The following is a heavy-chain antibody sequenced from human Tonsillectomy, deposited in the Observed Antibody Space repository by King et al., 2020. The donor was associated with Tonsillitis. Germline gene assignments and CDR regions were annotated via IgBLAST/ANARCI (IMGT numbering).Heavy chain of an antibody. J-gene: IGHJ6*03. V-gene: IGHV3-21*01. CDR2: FSRNRTYI. D-gene: IGHD4-11*01. CDR3: ARGPPGTTVTSYYYYYMDV. CDR1: VFPFSSYS. Sequence: VQLVESGGGLVKPGGSLRLSCAASVFPFSSYSMNCVRQAPGKGREWVSCFSRNRTYIYYADSVKGRFTISRDNAKNSLFLQMSSLRAEDSAVYYCARGPPGTTVTSYYYYYMDVWGKGTTVTVPS.